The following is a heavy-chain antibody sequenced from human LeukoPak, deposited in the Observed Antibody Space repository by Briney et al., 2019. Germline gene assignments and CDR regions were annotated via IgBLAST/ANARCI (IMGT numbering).Heavy chain of an antibody. D-gene: IGHD3-22*01. CDR2: ISGSGAAT. Sequence: GGSLRVSCAASGFTFSSYGMSRVRQAPGKGLEWVSAISGSGAATYYADSVKGRFTISRDNSKNTLYLQMNSLRAEDTALYYCASLDYCDSSDYDEYWGPGTLVTVPS. J-gene: IGHJ4*02. CDR1: GFTFSSYG. CDR3: ASLDYCDSSDYDEY. V-gene: IGHV3-23*01.